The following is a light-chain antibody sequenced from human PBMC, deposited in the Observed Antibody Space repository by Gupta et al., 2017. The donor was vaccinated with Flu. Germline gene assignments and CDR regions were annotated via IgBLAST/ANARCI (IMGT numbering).Light chain of an antibody. Sequence: EVVLTQSSGTLSLSPGERATLSCRASQSVSNNYLAWYQHKPGQAPRLLIYGASSRATGIPDRFSGSGSGTDFTLTISRREPEDFAVYYCQQYDNSPMYTFGQGTKLEIK. V-gene: IGKV3-20*01. J-gene: IGKJ2*01. CDR1: QSVSNNY. CDR2: GAS. CDR3: QQYDNSPMYT.